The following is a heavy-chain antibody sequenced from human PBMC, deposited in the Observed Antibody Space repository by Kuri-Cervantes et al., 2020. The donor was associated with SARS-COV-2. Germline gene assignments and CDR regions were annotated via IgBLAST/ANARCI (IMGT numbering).Heavy chain of an antibody. CDR3: AREVYCNGGSCYGDNWFDP. CDR1: GDSVSNNIGA. CDR2: TYYRSKWYN. V-gene: IGHV6-1*01. J-gene: IGHJ5*02. Sequence: SQTLSLTCAISGDSVSNNIGAWNWIRQSPERGLEWLGRTYYRSKWYNDYATSVQSRISINPDTSKNQFSLHLKSVTPEDTAVYYCAREVYCNGGSCYGDNWFDPWGQGTLVTVFS. D-gene: IGHD2-15*01.